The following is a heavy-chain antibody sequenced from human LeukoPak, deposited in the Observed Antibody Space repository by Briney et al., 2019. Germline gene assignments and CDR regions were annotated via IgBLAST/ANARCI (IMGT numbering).Heavy chain of an antibody. Sequence: PSETLSLTCTVSGDSISAYYWSWVRQPPGKGLEWIAYIHHTGSINYNPSLKSRVTISMDTSKSQFSLHVNSVTAADTAVYYCAKYGGSPANYFDYWGRGTLVTVSS. V-gene: IGHV4-59*08. CDR1: GDSISAYY. D-gene: IGHD1-26*01. CDR3: AKYGGSPANYFDY. CDR2: IHHTGSI. J-gene: IGHJ4*02.